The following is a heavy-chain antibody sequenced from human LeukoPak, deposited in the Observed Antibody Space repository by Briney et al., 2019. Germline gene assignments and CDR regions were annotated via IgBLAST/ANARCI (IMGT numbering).Heavy chain of an antibody. J-gene: IGHJ4*02. CDR3: ARQTAMGRSGDY. D-gene: IGHD5-18*01. CDR2: IDPSDSET. Sequence: GESLKISCKASGYSFTSYWIGWVRQIPGKGLEWMGIIDPSDSETRYTPSFQGQVTISVDKSLTTAYLQWNSLKASDTAMYYCARQTAMGRSGDYWGQGTLVTVSS. V-gene: IGHV5-51*01. CDR1: GYSFTSYW.